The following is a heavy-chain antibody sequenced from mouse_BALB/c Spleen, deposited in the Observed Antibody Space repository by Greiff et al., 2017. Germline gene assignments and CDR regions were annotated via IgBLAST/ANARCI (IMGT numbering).Heavy chain of an antibody. J-gene: IGHJ4*01. Sequence: EVQLQQSGPELVKPGASVKVSCKASGYSFTDYNMYWVKQSHGKSLEWIGYIDPYNGGTSYNQKFKGKATLTVDKSSSTAFVHLNSLTSEDSAVYYCTIIYYGNYNYAMDYWGQGTSVTVSS. V-gene: IGHV1S135*01. CDR3: TIIYYGNYNYAMDY. D-gene: IGHD2-1*01. CDR1: GYSFTDYN. CDR2: IDPYNGGT.